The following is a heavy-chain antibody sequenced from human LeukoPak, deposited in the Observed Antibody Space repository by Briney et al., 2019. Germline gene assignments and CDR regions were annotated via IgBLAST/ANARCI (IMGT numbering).Heavy chain of an antibody. Sequence: ASVKVSCKASGYTFTGYYMHWVRQAPAQGLEWMGWINPNSGGTNYAQKFQGRVTVTRDTSISTAYMELSRLRSDDTAVYYCARACWSGYYHDYRGQGTLVTVSS. CDR3: ARACWSGYYHDY. D-gene: IGHD3-3*01. CDR2: INPNSGGT. J-gene: IGHJ4*02. V-gene: IGHV1-2*02. CDR1: GYTFTGYY.